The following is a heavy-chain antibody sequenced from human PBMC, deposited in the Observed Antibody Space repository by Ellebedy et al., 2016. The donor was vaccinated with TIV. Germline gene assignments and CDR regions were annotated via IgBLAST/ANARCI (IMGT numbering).Heavy chain of an antibody. Sequence: ASVKVSCKAFGYTLTNFYVHWVRQAPGHGLEWMGVIDPSAGGTIYAQRFQGRVTMTSDTSTSTVYMELSSLRSEDTAIYYCARKYYFDFWGQGTLVTVSS. CDR1: GYTLTNFY. CDR3: ARKYYFDF. J-gene: IGHJ4*02. V-gene: IGHV1-46*01. CDR2: IDPSAGGT.